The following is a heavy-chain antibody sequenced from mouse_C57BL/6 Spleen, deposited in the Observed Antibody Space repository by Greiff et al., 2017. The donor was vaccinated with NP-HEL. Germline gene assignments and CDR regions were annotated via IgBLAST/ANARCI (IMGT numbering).Heavy chain of an antibody. J-gene: IGHJ4*01. CDR2: ISSGGDYI. CDR1: GFTFSSYA. V-gene: IGHV5-9-1*02. CDR3: TRGDYYGSSYYAMDY. D-gene: IGHD1-1*01. Sequence: EVKLVESGEGLVKPGGSLKLSCAASGFTFSSYAMSWVRQTPEKRLEWVAYISSGGDYIYYADTVKGRFTISRDNARNTLYLQMSRLKSEDTAMYYCTRGDYYGSSYYAMDYWGQGTSVTVSS.